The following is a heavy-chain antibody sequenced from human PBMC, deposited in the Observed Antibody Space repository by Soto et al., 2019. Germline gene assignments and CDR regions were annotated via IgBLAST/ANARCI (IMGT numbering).Heavy chain of an antibody. D-gene: IGHD2-2*01. CDR1: GYSFTSYW. Sequence: GESLKISCKGSGYSFTSYWISWVRQMPGKGLKWMGRIDPSDSYTNYSPSFQGHVTISADKSISTAYLQWSSLKASDTAMYYCASSPRGYCSSTSCRELGNYYGMAVWGQGTTVTVS. CDR2: IDPSDSYT. J-gene: IGHJ6*02. V-gene: IGHV5-10-1*01. CDR3: ASSPRGYCSSTSCRELGNYYGMAV.